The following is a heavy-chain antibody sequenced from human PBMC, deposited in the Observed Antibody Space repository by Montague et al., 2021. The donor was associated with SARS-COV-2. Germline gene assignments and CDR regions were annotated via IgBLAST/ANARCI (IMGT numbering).Heavy chain of an antibody. V-gene: IGHV4-34*01. CDR2: INHSGST. D-gene: IGHD3-10*01. Sequence: SETLSHTCAVYGGSFSGYYWSWIRQPPGKGLEWIGEINHSGSTNYNPSLKSRVTISVDTSKNQFSLKLSSVTAADTAVYYCARGRKRITVVRGVIIDWFDPWGQGTLVTVSS. CDR1: GGSFSGYY. J-gene: IGHJ5*02. CDR3: ARGRKRITVVRGVIIDWFDP.